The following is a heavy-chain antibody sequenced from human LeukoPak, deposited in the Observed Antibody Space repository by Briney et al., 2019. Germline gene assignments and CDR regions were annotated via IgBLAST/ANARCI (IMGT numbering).Heavy chain of an antibody. CDR3: ARGPDRLLSSDGMDV. V-gene: IGHV3-30-3*01. CDR2: ISYDGSSK. Sequence: GGSLRLSCTASGFTFGDYAMNWFRQAPGKGLEWVAVISYDGSSKYYADSVKGRFTISRDNSKNTLYLQMNSLRAEDTADYYCARGPDRLLSSDGMDVWGQGTTVTVSS. CDR1: GFTFGDYA. J-gene: IGHJ6*02. D-gene: IGHD6-6*01.